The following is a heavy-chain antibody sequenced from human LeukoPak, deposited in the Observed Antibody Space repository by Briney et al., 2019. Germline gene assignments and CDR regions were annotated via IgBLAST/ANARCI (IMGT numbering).Heavy chain of an antibody. J-gene: IGHJ4*02. V-gene: IGHV6-1*01. CDR1: GDGVSSNSAA. CDR3: AREYYDILTGYYTFDY. CDR2: TYYRSKWYN. D-gene: IGHD3-9*01. Sequence: SQTLSLTCAISGDGVSSNSAAWNWIRQSPSRGLEWLGRTYYRSKWYNDYAVSVKSRITINPDTSKNQFSLQLNSVTPEDTAVYYCAREYYDILTGYYTFDYWGQGTLVTVSS.